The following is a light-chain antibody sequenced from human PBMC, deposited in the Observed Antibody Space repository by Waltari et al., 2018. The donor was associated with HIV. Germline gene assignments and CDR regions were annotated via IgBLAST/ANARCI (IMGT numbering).Light chain of an antibody. CDR2: EVS. Sequence: QSALTQPASVSGSPGQSITVSCPGTSSAIGAYDFVSWYQPTPGTAPKLVIYEVSNRPSGISYRFSGSKSGNTASLTISGLQTEDEADYYCSSFTTSNSLLFGGGTKVTVL. J-gene: IGLJ2*01. CDR3: SSFTTSNSLL. CDR1: SSAIGAYDF. V-gene: IGLV2-14*01.